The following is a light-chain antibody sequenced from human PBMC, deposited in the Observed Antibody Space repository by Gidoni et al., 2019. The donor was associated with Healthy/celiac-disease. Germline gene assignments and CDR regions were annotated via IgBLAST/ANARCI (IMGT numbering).Light chain of an antibody. Sequence: DIQMTQSPSSLSASVGDRVTITCRASQSISSYLNWYQQKPGKAPKLLIYAASSLQSGVPSRFSGSGSGTDFTLTISSLQPEDFATYYCQQSDSTPGTFXXXTKVEIK. CDR3: QQSDSTPGT. V-gene: IGKV1-39*01. J-gene: IGKJ1*01. CDR2: AAS. CDR1: QSISSY.